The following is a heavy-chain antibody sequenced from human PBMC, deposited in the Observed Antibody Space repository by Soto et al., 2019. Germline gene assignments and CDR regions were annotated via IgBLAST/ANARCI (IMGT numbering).Heavy chain of an antibody. Sequence: ASVKVSCKASGYTFTGYYMHWVRQAPGQGLEWMGWINPNSGGTNYAQKFQGWVTMTRDTSISTAYMERSRLRSGDTAVYYCARGAPDDFWSGYYARGRNWFDPWGQGTLVTVSS. CDR3: ARGAPDDFWSGYYARGRNWFDP. J-gene: IGHJ5*02. D-gene: IGHD3-3*01. CDR1: GYTFTGYY. CDR2: INPNSGGT. V-gene: IGHV1-2*04.